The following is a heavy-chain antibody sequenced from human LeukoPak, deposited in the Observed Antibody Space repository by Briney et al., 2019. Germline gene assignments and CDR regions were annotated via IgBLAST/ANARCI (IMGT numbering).Heavy chain of an antibody. CDR3: AKDHEKEGVADEDSTSSGGPWFDP. V-gene: IGHV3-53*05. CDR1: GFTVSSNY. J-gene: IGHJ5*02. D-gene: IGHD6-6*01. Sequence: GGSLRLSCAASGFTVSSNYMSWVRQAPGKGLEWVSVIYSGGSAYYADSVKGRFTISRDNSKNTLDLQMNNLRAEDTAVYYCAKDHEKEGVADEDSTSSGGPWFDPWGQGTLVTVSS. CDR2: IYSGGSA.